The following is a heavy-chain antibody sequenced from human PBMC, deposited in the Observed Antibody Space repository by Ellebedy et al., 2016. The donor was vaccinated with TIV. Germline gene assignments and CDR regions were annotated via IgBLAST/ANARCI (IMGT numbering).Heavy chain of an antibody. CDR3: ARDWRDMAWGAGIDY. CDR1: GFTCNNYH. J-gene: IGHJ4*02. Sequence: GESLKISCGASGFTCNNYHMSWVRQAPGKGLEWVATIYKNTGETYYVDSVKGRFTVSRDNAKNSVYLQMNSLRAEDTAVYYCARDWRDMAWGAGIDYWGQGTLVTVSS. V-gene: IGHV3-7*01. CDR2: IYKNTGET. D-gene: IGHD3-10*01.